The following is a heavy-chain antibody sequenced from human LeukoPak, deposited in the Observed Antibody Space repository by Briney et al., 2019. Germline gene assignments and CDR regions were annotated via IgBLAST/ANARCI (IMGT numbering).Heavy chain of an antibody. Sequence: GGSLRLSCAASGFTFSRYWMSWVRQAPGKGLEWVANIKQDGSDKHYLDSLKGRFSISRDNAKNSLYLQLNSLRAEDTAVYYCARIGYSSSSLDYWGQGTLVTVSS. CDR2: IKQDGSDK. J-gene: IGHJ4*02. CDR1: GFTFSRYW. D-gene: IGHD6-6*01. CDR3: ARIGYSSSSLDY. V-gene: IGHV3-7*01.